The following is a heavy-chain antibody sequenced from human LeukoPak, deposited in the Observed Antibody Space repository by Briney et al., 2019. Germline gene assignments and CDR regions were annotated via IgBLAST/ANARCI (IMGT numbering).Heavy chain of an antibody. D-gene: IGHD6-13*01. CDR3: ARGCVAATGLDCAEFDH. Sequence: SETLSLTCAVSGGPFSGYYWTWIRQSPEKGLEWIGEINHRGSANYNASIRSRVTISVDTSGNQFSLTMSSVTVADTADYCARGCVAATGLDCAEFDHWGQGALVTVSS. J-gene: IGHJ4*02. CDR1: GGPFSGYY. V-gene: IGHV4-34*01. CDR2: INHRGSA.